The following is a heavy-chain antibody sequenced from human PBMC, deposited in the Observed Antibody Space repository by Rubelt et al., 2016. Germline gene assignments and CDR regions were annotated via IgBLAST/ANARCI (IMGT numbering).Heavy chain of an antibody. J-gene: IGHJ6*02. D-gene: IGHD5-12*01. Sequence: QMQLVQSGPEVKKPGTSVKVSCKASGFTFTSSAVQWVRQARGQRLEWIGWIVVGSGNTNYAQKFQEGVTITRDMSTSTAYMELSSLRSEDTAVYYCAADSGYGPSMDVWGQGTTVTVSS. V-gene: IGHV1-58*01. CDR3: AADSGYGPSMDV. CDR1: GFTFTSSA. CDR2: IVVGSGNT.